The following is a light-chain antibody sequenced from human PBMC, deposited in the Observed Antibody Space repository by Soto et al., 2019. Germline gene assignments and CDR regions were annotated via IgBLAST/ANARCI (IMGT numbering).Light chain of an antibody. V-gene: IGKV1D-12*01. J-gene: IGKJ4*01. Sequence: DIQLTQSPSSVSASIGDSVTITCRASQDISTWLAWYQLKPGKAPKLLIFAASSLLTGVPSRFSGSGSGTEFTLTINGLQAEAFATYYCQQANSFFALTFGGGTHLEIK. CDR1: QDISTW. CDR2: AAS. CDR3: QQANSFFALT.